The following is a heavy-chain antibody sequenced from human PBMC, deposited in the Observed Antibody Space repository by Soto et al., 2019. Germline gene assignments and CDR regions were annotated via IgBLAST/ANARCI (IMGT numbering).Heavy chain of an antibody. Sequence: PRLSCAASGFTFSSYGMHWVRQAPGKGLEWVAVIWYDGSNKYNVDSVKGRFTISRDNSKNTLYLQMNSLRAEDTAVYYCAREVFLEWLLYPYYGMDVWGQGTTVTVSS. V-gene: IGHV3-33*01. CDR1: GFTFSSYG. J-gene: IGHJ6*02. D-gene: IGHD3-3*01. CDR3: AREVFLEWLLYPYYGMDV. CDR2: IWYDGSNK.